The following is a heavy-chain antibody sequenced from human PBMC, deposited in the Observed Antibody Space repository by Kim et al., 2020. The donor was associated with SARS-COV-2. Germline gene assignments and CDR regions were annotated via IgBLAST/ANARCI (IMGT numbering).Heavy chain of an antibody. Sequence: SETLSLTCSVSGASITAYYWSWIRQPPGKGLELIGYVHYTGSTNYNPSLESRVDMSVDTSKNQFSLRLTSVSAADTAVYYCAREGDWNYANWFDPWGQG. CDR1: GASITAYY. V-gene: IGHV4-59*13. CDR3: AREGDWNYANWFDP. CDR2: VHYTGST. D-gene: IGHD1-7*01. J-gene: IGHJ5*02.